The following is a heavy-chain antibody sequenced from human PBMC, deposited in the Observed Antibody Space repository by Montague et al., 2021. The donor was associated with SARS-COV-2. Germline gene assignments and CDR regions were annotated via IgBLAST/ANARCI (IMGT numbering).Heavy chain of an antibody. J-gene: IGHJ6*02. CDR3: ARVGRQQLVRLSGMDV. D-gene: IGHD6-13*01. CDR2: IYYSGST. V-gene: IGHV4-39*07. Sequence: SETLSLTCTVSGGPISSSSYYWGWIRQPPGKGLEWIGSIYYSGSTYYNPSLKSRVTISVDTSKNQFSLKLSSVTAADTAVYYCARVGRQQLVRLSGMDVWGQGTTVTASS. CDR1: GGPISSSSYY.